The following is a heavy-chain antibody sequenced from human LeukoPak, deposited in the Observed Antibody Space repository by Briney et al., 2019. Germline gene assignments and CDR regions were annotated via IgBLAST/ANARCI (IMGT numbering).Heavy chain of an antibody. CDR1: GFTFSSYG. Sequence: PGRSLRLSCAASGFTFSSYGMHWVRQAPGRGLEWVAVISYDGSNKYYADSVKGRFTISRDNSKNTLYLQMNSLRAEDTAVYYCAKVVGYDSSGYYYFDYWGQGTLVTVSS. J-gene: IGHJ4*02. V-gene: IGHV3-30*18. CDR2: ISYDGSNK. D-gene: IGHD3-22*01. CDR3: AKVVGYDSSGYYYFDY.